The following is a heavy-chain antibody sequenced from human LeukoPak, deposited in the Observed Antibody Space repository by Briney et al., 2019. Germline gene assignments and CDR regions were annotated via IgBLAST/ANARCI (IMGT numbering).Heavy chain of an antibody. CDR3: ARLYSSWYNYFDY. CDR2: IYYTGST. Sequence: PSETLSLTCTVSGGSIISNSYYWGWIRQPPGKGLEWIGSIYYTGSTYYNPSLKSRVTISVDTSKNQFSLKLRSVTATDTAVYYCARLYSSWYNYFDYWGQGTLVTVSS. V-gene: IGHV4-39*01. D-gene: IGHD6-13*01. CDR1: GGSIISNSYY. J-gene: IGHJ4*02.